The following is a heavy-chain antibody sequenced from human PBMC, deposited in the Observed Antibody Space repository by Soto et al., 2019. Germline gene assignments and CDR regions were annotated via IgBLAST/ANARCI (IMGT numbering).Heavy chain of an antibody. J-gene: IGHJ4*02. CDR2: ISYDGSNK. CDR3: AKAPSRITMIEVVTLPDY. D-gene: IGHD3-22*01. V-gene: IGHV3-30*18. CDR1: GFTFSSYG. Sequence: QVQLVESGGGVVQPGRSLRLSCAASGFTFSSYGMHWVRQAPGKGLEWVAVISYDGSNKYYADSVKGRFTISRDNSKNTLYLQMNSLRAEDTAVYYCAKAPSRITMIEVVTLPDYWGQGTLVTVSS.